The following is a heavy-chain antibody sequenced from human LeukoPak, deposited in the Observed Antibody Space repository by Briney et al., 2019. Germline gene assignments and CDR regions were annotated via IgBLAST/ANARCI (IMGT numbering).Heavy chain of an antibody. J-gene: IGHJ6*02. Sequence: NSSETLSLTCTVSGDSIRSYFWSWIRQPPGKRLEWIGYVSYLGNTNYNPSLKSRVTMSVDTSKNRFSLRLRSVTAADTAVYYCAKWDGAYCGGGCYSSSGMDVWGQGTTVTVSS. CDR2: VSYLGNT. D-gene: IGHD2-21*01. CDR3: AKWDGAYCGGGCYSSSGMDV. V-gene: IGHV4-59*01. CDR1: GDSIRSYF.